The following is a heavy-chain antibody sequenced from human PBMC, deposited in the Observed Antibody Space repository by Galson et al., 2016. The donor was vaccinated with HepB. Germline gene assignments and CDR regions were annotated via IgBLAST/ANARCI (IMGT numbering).Heavy chain of an antibody. V-gene: IGHV3-7*03. CDR3: AGGYFWFGEGLSDY. Sequence: SLRLSCAVSGFNFRSYWMSWVRQAPGKGLEWVANVKPDGSEKYYVDSVKGRFSISRDNTQKSLYLQMNSLRAEDTAVYYCAGGYFWFGEGLSDYWGQGTLDTVSP. CDR2: VKPDGSEK. CDR1: GFNFRSYW. D-gene: IGHD3-10*01. J-gene: IGHJ4*02.